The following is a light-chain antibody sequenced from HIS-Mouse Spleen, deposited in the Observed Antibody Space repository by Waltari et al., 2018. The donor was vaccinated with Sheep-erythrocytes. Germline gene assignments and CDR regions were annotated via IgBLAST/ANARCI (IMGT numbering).Light chain of an antibody. CDR2: QDS. V-gene: IGLV3-1*01. CDR1: NLGDIY. Sequence: SYELTLPPSVSVSPGQTASITCPGDNLGDIYACGSQQKPGQSPVLVIYQDSKRHSGSPERFSGSNSGNTATLTISGTQAMDEADYYCQAWDSSHVVFGGGTKLTV. J-gene: IGLJ2*01. CDR3: QAWDSSHVV.